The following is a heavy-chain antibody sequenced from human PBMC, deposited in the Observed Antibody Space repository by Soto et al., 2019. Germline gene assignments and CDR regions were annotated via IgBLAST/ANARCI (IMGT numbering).Heavy chain of an antibody. CDR3: AKAPTASWAGYFQH. V-gene: IGHV3-23*01. Sequence: PGGSLRLSCVASGFSFSNYAMSWVRQAPGKGLEWVSSISASGASTYYTDSVKGRFTISRDNSKNTMFMQMNSLRAEDTAIYYCAKAPTASWAGYFQHWGQGTLLTVSS. CDR2: ISASGAST. CDR1: GFSFSNYA. J-gene: IGHJ1*01. D-gene: IGHD2-2*01.